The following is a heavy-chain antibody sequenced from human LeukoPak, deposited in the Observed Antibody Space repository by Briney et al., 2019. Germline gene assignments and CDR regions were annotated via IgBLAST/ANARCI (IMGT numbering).Heavy chain of an antibody. CDR2: INHSGST. V-gene: IGHV4-34*01. D-gene: IGHD2-21*01. CDR3: ASPSTRAQEGIL. J-gene: IGHJ4*02. CDR1: GGSFSGYY. Sequence: NSSETLSLTCAVYGGSFSGYYWSWIRQPPGKGLEWIGEINHSGSTNYNPSLKSRVTISVDTSKNQFSLKLSSVTAADTAVYYCASPSTRAQEGILWGQGTLVTVSS.